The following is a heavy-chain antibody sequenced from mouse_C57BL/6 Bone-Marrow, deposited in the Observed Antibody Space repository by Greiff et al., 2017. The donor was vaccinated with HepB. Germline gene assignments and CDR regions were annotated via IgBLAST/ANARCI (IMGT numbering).Heavy chain of an antibody. CDR1: GYTFTSYW. V-gene: IGHV1-7*01. Sequence: VQLQQSGAELAKPGASVKLSCKASGYTFTSYWMHWVKQRPGQGLEWIGYINPSSGYTKYNQKFKDKATLTEDKSSSTAYMQLSSLTYEDSAVYYCARRGLRSPYFDVWGTGTTVTVSS. D-gene: IGHD1-1*01. CDR3: ARRGLRSPYFDV. J-gene: IGHJ1*03. CDR2: INPSSGYT.